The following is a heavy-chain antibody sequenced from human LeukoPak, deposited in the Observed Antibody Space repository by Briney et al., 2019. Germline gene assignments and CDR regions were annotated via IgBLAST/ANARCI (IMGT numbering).Heavy chain of an antibody. CDR3: ARDRSAHCGGDCYASAYNI. D-gene: IGHD2-21*02. CDR1: GFTFSIYG. V-gene: IGHV3-33*01. J-gene: IGHJ3*02. Sequence: GRSLRLSCAASGFTFSIYGMNWVRQAPGKGLEWVAVIWYNGNDKYYADSVKGRFTISRDNSKNTLYLQMNSLRAEDTAVYYCARDRSAHCGGDCYASAYNIWGQGTVVTVSS. CDR2: IWYNGNDK.